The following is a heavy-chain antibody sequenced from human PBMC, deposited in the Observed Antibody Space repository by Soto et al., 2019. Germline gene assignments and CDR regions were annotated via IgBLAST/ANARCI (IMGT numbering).Heavy chain of an antibody. CDR1: GYSISSGSY. Sequence: SETLSLTCTVSGYSISSGSYWGWIRQPPGKGLEWIGEINHTGGTHYNPSLKSRVTMSVDTSKNQFSLRLSSVTAADTAIYYCATRITVFGLLIPPFDPWGQGTQVTVSS. CDR2: INHTGGT. V-gene: IGHV4-38-2*02. D-gene: IGHD3-3*01. J-gene: IGHJ5*02. CDR3: ATRITVFGLLIPPFDP.